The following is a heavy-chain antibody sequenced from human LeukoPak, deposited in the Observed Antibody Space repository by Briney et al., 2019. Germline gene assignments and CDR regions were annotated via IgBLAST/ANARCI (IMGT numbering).Heavy chain of an antibody. CDR1: GFTFSNYG. CDR3: AKGTAYYSLGH. CDR2: ISGSSSNT. D-gene: IGHD3/OR15-3a*01. J-gene: IGHJ5*02. V-gene: IGHV3-23*01. Sequence: GGSLRLSCAASGFTFSNYGMSWVRQAPGKGLEWVSHISGSSSNTYYAASVKGRFTISRDNSKNTLYLQMNSLRADDTAVYYCAKGTAYYSLGHWGQGTLVTVSS.